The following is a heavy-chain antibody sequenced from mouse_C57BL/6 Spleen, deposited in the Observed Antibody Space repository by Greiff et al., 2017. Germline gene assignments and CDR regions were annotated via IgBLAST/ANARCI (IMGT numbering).Heavy chain of an antibody. V-gene: IGHV14-4*01. J-gene: IGHJ2*01. CDR2: LDPENGDT. D-gene: IGHD3-3*01. CDR3: TTRGLGDY. Sequence: EVQLQQSGAELVRPGASVKLSCTASGFNIKDDYMHWVKQRPEQGLEWIGWLDPENGDTEYASKFQGKATITADTSSNTAYLQLSSLTSEDTAVYYCTTRGLGDYWGQGTTLTVSS. CDR1: GFNIKDDY.